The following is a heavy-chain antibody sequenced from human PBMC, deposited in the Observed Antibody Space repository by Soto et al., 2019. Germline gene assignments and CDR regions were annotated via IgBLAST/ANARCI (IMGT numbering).Heavy chain of an antibody. CDR3: ATSYGSGYRAFDF. J-gene: IGHJ4*02. CDR2: VNPILSMS. Sequence: QVQLEQSGAEVKRPRSSVKVSCKASGDTFNFYSINCVRQAPGLGLEWMGRVNPILSMSNYAQRFQGRVTMTADKSTSTAYLELSGLRSEDTAIYYCATSYGSGYRAFDFWGQGDLVTVSS. V-gene: IGHV1-69*04. CDR1: GDTFNFYS. D-gene: IGHD3-10*01.